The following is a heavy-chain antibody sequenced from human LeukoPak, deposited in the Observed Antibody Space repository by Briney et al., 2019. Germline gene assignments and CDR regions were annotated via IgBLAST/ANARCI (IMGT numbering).Heavy chain of an antibody. Sequence: GGSLRLSCAASGFTFSSYSMNWVRQAPGKGLEWVSSISSSSSYIYYADSVKGRFTISRDNAKNSLYLQMNSLIAEYTAVYYCASPPAGPDAFDIWGQGTMVTVSS. D-gene: IGHD6-13*01. CDR1: GFTFSSYS. J-gene: IGHJ3*02. V-gene: IGHV3-21*01. CDR3: ASPPAGPDAFDI. CDR2: ISSSSSYI.